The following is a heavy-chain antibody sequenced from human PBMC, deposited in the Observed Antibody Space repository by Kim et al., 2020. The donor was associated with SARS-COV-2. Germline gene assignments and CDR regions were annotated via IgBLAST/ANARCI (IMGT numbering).Heavy chain of an antibody. Sequence: GGSLRLSCAASGFTFSGYSMNWVRQAPGKGLEWVSYISSSSSTIYYADSVKGRFTISRDNAKNSLYLQMNSLRDEDTAVYYCAREGASITMIVVFHYFDYWGQGTLVTVSS. V-gene: IGHV3-48*02. CDR1: GFTFSGYS. D-gene: IGHD3-22*01. CDR3: AREGASITMIVVFHYFDY. J-gene: IGHJ4*02. CDR2: ISSSSSTI.